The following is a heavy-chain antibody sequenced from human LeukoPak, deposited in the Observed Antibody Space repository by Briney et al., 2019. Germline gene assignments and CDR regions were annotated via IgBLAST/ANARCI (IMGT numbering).Heavy chain of an antibody. D-gene: IGHD3-10*01. Sequence: GGSLRLSCAAPGFTFSSYAMHWVRQAPGKGLEWVAVISYDGSNKYYADSVKGRFTISRDNSKNTLYLQMNSLRAEDTAVYYCARDGRRFGEYLAFDIWGQGTMVTVSS. V-gene: IGHV3-30-3*01. J-gene: IGHJ3*02. CDR1: GFTFSSYA. CDR3: ARDGRRFGEYLAFDI. CDR2: ISYDGSNK.